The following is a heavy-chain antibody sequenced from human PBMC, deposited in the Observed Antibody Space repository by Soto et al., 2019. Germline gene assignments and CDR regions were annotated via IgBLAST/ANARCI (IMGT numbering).Heavy chain of an antibody. CDR3: AREVPLGYCSGGSCYRSYYGMDV. CDR2: IYTSGST. V-gene: IGHV4-4*07. CDR1: GGSISSYY. Sequence: SETLSLTCTVSGGSISSYYWSWIRQPAGKGLEWIGRIYTSGSTNYNPSLKSRVTMSVDTSKNQFSLKLSSVTAADTAVYYCAREVPLGYCSGGSCYRSYYGMDVWGQGTTVTVSS. J-gene: IGHJ6*02. D-gene: IGHD2-15*01.